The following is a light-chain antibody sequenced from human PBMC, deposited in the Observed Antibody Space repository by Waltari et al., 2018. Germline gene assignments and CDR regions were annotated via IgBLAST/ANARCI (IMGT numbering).Light chain of an antibody. J-gene: IGKJ4*01. V-gene: IGKV1-39*01. CDR3: QQSYSTPFT. Sequence: DIQMTQSPSSLSASVGDRVTITCRASQTISKYLNWYQQKPGKAPKSPIYEASNLQDGVPSRFSGSGYATEFTLTISSLQSDDFATYFCQQSYSTPFTFGEGTKVEI. CDR1: QTISKY. CDR2: EAS.